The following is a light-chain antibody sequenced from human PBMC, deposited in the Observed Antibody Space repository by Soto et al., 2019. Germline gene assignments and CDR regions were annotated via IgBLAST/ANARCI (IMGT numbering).Light chain of an antibody. CDR3: QLFNSYLS. Sequence: AIQLTQSPSSLSASVGDRVTITCRASQGISSALAWYQQKPGKAPKLLIYDASSLESGVPSRFSGSGSGTDFTLTISSLQREDCATYYCQLFNSYLSFVGGTKVEIK. CDR2: DAS. J-gene: IGKJ4*01. V-gene: IGKV1-13*02. CDR1: QGISSA.